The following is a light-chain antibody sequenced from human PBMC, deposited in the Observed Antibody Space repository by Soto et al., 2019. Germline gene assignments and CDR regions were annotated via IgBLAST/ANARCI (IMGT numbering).Light chain of an antibody. J-gene: IGKJ4*01. V-gene: IGKV3-11*01. CDR3: QQRRNWPPLT. CDR2: DAS. CDR1: ENVDIY. Sequence: ETVLTQSPATLSLSPGERATLSCRASENVDIYLAWYQQKPGQAPRLLIYDASHRTTGIPARFSGSGSGTEFTLTISSLEPEDFAVYYCQQRRNWPPLTFGGGTKVEIK.